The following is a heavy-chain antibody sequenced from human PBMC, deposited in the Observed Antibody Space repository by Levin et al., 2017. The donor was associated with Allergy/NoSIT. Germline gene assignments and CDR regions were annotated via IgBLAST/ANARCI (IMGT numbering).Heavy chain of an antibody. Sequence: KTSETLSLTCAVSGYSISSGYYWVWIRQPPGKGLEWIASIYRSGTTYYNPSLKSRVTISVDTSKNQFSLRLTSVTAADTAVYYCAREAPYSSSSLDYWGQGTLVTVSS. CDR3: AREAPYSSSSLDY. D-gene: IGHD6-6*01. CDR2: IYRSGTT. J-gene: IGHJ4*02. V-gene: IGHV4-38-2*02. CDR1: GYSISSGYY.